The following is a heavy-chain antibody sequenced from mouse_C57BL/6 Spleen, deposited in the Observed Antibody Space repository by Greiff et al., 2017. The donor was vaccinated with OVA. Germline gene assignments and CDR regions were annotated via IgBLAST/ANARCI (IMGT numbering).Heavy chain of an antibody. V-gene: IGHV6-3*01. CDR2: IRLKSDNYAT. Sequence: DVKLVESGGGLVQPGGSMKLSCVASGFTFSNYWMNWVRQSPEKGLEWVAQIRLKSDNYATHYAESVKGRFTISRDDSKSSVYLQMNNLRAEDTGIYYCTFFYGSSYEFAYWGQGTLVTVSA. CDR1: GFTFSNYW. CDR3: TFFYGSSYEFAY. J-gene: IGHJ3*01. D-gene: IGHD1-1*01.